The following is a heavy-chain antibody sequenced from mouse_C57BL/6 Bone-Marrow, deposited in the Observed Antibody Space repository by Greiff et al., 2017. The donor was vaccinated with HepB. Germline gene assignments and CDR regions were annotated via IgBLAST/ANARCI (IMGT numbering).Heavy chain of an antibody. CDR1: GFTFSSYG. CDR2: ISSGGSYT. Sequence: EVHLVESGGDLVKPGGSLKLSCAASGFTFSSYGMSWVRQTPDKRLEWVATISSGGSYTYYPDSVKGRFTISRDNAKNTLYLQMSSLKSEDTAMYYCARHGWITTVVAPYAMDYWGQGTSVTVSS. CDR3: ARHGWITTVVAPYAMDY. J-gene: IGHJ4*01. V-gene: IGHV5-6*01. D-gene: IGHD1-1*01.